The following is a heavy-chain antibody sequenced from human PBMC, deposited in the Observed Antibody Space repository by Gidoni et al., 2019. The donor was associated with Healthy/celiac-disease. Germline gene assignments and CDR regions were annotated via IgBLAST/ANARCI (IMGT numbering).Heavy chain of an antibody. CDR3: ARRVAAAGGFDY. V-gene: IGHV4-34*01. CDR2: INHSGST. D-gene: IGHD6-13*01. J-gene: IGHJ4*02. CDR1: GGSFSGYY. Sequence: QVQLQQWGAGLLKPSETLSLTCAVYGGSFSGYYWSWTRQPPGKGLEWIGEINHSGSTNYNPSLKSRVTISVDTSKNQFSLKLSSVTAADTAVYYCARRVAAAGGFDYWGQGTLVTVSS.